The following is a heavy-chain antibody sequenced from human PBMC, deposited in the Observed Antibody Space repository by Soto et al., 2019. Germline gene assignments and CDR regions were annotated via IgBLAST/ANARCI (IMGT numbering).Heavy chain of an antibody. Sequence: QVQLQESGPGLVKPSGTLSLTCTVSGGSMSSSNWWNWVRQSPGKGLEWIGEAHHSGRTNYNPSLQIRVTRSVAKSKNHFSLKLSSVTAADTAVYYCARSEATGLDYWGQGTLVTVSS. D-gene: IGHD1-26*01. CDR2: AHHSGRT. CDR3: ARSEATGLDY. V-gene: IGHV4-4*02. J-gene: IGHJ4*02. CDR1: GGSMSSSNW.